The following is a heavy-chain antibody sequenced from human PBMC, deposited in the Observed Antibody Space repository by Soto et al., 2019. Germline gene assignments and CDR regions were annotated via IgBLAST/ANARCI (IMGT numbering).Heavy chain of an antibody. D-gene: IGHD3-3*01. Sequence: PSETLSLTCTVSGDSIRSYYWTWIRQPPGRGLEWIGRVYYGGSTNYNPSLQSRVTISLDTSKNQFSLRLTSMTAADTAVYYCARVNYDFWSGPAPYYYYYGMDVWGQGTTVTSP. CDR3: ARVNYDFWSGPAPYYYYYGMDV. V-gene: IGHV4-59*01. J-gene: IGHJ6*02. CDR2: VYYGGST. CDR1: GDSIRSYY.